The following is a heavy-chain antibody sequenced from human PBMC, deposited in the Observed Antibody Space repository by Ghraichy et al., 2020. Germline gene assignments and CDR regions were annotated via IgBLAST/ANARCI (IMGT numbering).Heavy chain of an antibody. J-gene: IGHJ1*01. CDR1: GGSFSGYY. V-gene: IGHV4-34*01. D-gene: IGHD3-22*01. CDR2: INHSGST. CDR3: ASYYYDSSATLRGHFQH. Sequence: SETLSLTCAVYGGSFSGYYWSWIRQPPGKGLEWIGEINHSGSTNYNPSLKSRVTISVDTSKNQFSLKLSSVTAADTAVYYCASYYYDSSATLRGHFQHWGQGTLVTVSS.